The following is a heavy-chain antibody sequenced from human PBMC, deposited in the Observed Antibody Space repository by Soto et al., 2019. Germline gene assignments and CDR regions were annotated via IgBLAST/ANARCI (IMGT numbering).Heavy chain of an antibody. CDR1: GYTFTSYD. V-gene: IGHV1-8*01. Sequence: GASVKVSCKASGYTFTSYDINWVRQAPGQGLEWMGWMNPNSGNTGYAQKFQGRVTMTRDTSISTAYMELSRLRSDDTAVYYCARDLEYYYDSSGYSDYYGMDVWGQGTTVTVSS. J-gene: IGHJ6*02. D-gene: IGHD3-22*01. CDR3: ARDLEYYYDSSGYSDYYGMDV. CDR2: MNPNSGNT.